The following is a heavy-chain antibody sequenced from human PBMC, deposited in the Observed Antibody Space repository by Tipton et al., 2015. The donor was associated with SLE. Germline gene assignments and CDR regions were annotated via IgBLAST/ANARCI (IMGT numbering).Heavy chain of an antibody. Sequence: TLSLTCTVSGGSISSSSYYWRWNRQPAGKGLEWIGHIYTSGSTNYNPSLKSRVTISVDTSKNQFSLKLSSVTAADTAVYYLARVTDSSGWYPYYFDYWGQGTLVTVSS. J-gene: IGHJ4*02. CDR1: GGSISSSSYY. V-gene: IGHV4-61*09. CDR2: IYTSGST. D-gene: IGHD6-19*01. CDR3: ARVTDSSGWYPYYFDY.